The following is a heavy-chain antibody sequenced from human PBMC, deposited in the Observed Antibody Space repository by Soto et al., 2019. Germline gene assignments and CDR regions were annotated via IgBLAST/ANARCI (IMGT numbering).Heavy chain of an antibody. J-gene: IGHJ6*02. D-gene: IGHD3-3*01. V-gene: IGHV3-30*03. Sequence: GGSLRLSCAASGFTFSSYGRHWVRQAPGKGLEWVAAISYDGSNKYYADSVKGRFTISRDNSKNTLYLQMNSLRAEDTAVYYCARWGNDFWSAQLESQTYGMDVWGQGTTVTVSS. CDR2: ISYDGSNK. CDR3: ARWGNDFWSAQLESQTYGMDV. CDR1: GFTFSSYG.